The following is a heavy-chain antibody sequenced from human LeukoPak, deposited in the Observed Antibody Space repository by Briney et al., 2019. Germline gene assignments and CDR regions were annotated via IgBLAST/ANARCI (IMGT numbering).Heavy chain of an antibody. J-gene: IGHJ2*01. Sequence: SETLSLTCTVSGGSISSGGYYWSWIRQHPGKGLEWIGYIYHSGSTYYNPSLKSRVTISVDTSKNQFSLKLSSVTAADTAVYYCARDRGYSGYGSPGYFDLWGRGTLVTVSS. V-gene: IGHV4-31*03. CDR3: ARDRGYSGYGSPGYFDL. CDR1: GGSISSGGYY. CDR2: IYHSGST. D-gene: IGHD5-12*01.